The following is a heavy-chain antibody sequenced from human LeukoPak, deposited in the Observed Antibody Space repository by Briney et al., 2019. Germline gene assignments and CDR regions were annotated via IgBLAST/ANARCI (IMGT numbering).Heavy chain of an antibody. CDR1: GGSISSGGYY. CDR2: IYHSGST. Sequence: SQTLSLTCTVSGGSISSGGYYWSWIRQPPGKGLEWIGYIYHSGSTYYNPSLKSRVTISVDTSKNQFSLKLSSVTAADTAVYYCARDRVSRVTRAHYYYYGMDVWGQGTTVTVSS. D-gene: IGHD2-21*02. V-gene: IGHV4-30-2*01. CDR3: ARDRVSRVTRAHYYYYGMDV. J-gene: IGHJ6*02.